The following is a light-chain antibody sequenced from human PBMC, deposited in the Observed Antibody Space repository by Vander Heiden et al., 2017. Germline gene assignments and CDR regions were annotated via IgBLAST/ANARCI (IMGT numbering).Light chain of an antibody. CDR2: QDS. Sequence: SYELTQPPSVSISPRQTPSITCSGPQLGDQYTCWYQQQPGPSPVLVIYQDSKRPSGIPGRFSGSNSGNTATLTISGTQAMDEADYYCQAWDSSTVVFGGGTKLTVL. CDR3: QAWDSSTVV. J-gene: IGLJ2*01. CDR1: QLGDQY. V-gene: IGLV3-1*01.